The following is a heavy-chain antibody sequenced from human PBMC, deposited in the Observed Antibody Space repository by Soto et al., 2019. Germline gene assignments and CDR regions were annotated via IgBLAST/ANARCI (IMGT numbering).Heavy chain of an antibody. Sequence: GGSLRLSCAASGFTFSSYAMDWVRQGPGKGLEWVAVVSIGGSTHYADSVRGRFTISRDNSKNTLSLQMNSLTAEDTAVYFCAKRRGAGGHFDYWGQGALVTVSS. CDR1: GFTFSSYA. CDR2: VSIGGST. D-gene: IGHD2-15*01. J-gene: IGHJ4*02. CDR3: AKRRGAGGHFDY. V-gene: IGHV3-23*01.